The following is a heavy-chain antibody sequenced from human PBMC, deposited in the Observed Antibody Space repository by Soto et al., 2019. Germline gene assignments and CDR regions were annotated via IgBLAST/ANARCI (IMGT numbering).Heavy chain of an antibody. Sequence: EVQLVESGGGLVKPGGSLRLSCAASGFTFSSYSMNWVRQAPGKGREWVSFMSSSSSYIYYADSVKGRFTISRDNAKTSLYLQMNSLRAEDPAVYYCARKGYGDYGGMDVWGQGTTVTVSS. D-gene: IGHD4-17*01. CDR2: MSSSSSYI. V-gene: IGHV3-21*01. J-gene: IGHJ6*02. CDR1: GFTFSSYS. CDR3: ARKGYGDYGGMDV.